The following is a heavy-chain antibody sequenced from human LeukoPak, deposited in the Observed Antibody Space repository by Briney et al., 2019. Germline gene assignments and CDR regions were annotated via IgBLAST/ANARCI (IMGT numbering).Heavy chain of an antibody. V-gene: IGHV3-30*04. CDR3: ARPVVPAASWFDP. Sequence: GGSLRLSCAASGFTFSSYAMHWVRPAPGKGLEWVAVISYDGSNKYYADSVKGRFTISRDNSKNTLYLQMNSLRAEDTAVYYCARPVVPAASWFDPWGQGTLVTVSS. CDR2: ISYDGSNK. D-gene: IGHD2-2*01. CDR1: GFTFSSYA. J-gene: IGHJ5*02.